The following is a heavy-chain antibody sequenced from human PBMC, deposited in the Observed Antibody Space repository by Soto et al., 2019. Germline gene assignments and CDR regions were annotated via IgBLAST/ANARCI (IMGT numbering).Heavy chain of an antibody. J-gene: IGHJ6*02. CDR3: ARANEGGMTVVPAAIRYYYYYGMDF. CDR1: GYTFTSYG. D-gene: IGHD2-2*02. Sequence: SSVKVSCKASGYTFTSYGISWVRQAPGQGLEWMGWISAYNGNTNYAQKLQGRVTMTTDTSTSTAYMELRSLRSDDTAVYYCARANEGGMTVVPAAIRYYYYYGMDFWGQGNTVTVSS. CDR2: ISAYNGNT. V-gene: IGHV1-18*04.